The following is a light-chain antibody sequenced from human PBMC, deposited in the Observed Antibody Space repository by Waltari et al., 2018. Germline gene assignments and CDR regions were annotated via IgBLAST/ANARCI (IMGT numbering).Light chain of an antibody. CDR3: QAWDSSTVV. CDR2: QDN. J-gene: IGLJ3*02. CDR1: TLGDNY. Sequence: SYELTQPPSVSVSPGQPATITCSADTLGDNYVCWYPKKPGQSPVVVIYQDNNRPSGIPERFSGSNAGNTATLTISGTQALDEADYYCQAWDSSTVVFGGGTKLTVL. V-gene: IGLV3-1*01.